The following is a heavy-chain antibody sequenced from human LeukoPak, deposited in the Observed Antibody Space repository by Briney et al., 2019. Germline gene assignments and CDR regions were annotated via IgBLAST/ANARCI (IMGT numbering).Heavy chain of an antibody. CDR1: GYTFTSYD. Sequence: ASVKVSCKASGYTFTSYDINWVRQATGQGLEWMGWMNPNSGNTGYAQKFQGRVTMTRNTSISTAYMELSSLRSEDTAVYYCARSDSKGENYYYYMDVWGKGTAVTVSS. CDR2: MNPNSGNT. V-gene: IGHV1-8*01. CDR3: ARSDSKGENYYYYMDV. J-gene: IGHJ6*03.